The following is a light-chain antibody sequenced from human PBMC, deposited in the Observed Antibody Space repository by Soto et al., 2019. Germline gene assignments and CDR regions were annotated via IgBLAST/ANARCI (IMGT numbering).Light chain of an antibody. Sequence: EILLTQSPGTLSLSPGERATLSCRASQSVRNSYLAWYHQKPGQAPRLLIYGASGRATGIPDRFSGSGSGTDFTLTISRLEPEDFAVYYCQQYGSSPYTFGQGTKLEI. CDR1: QSVRNSY. CDR3: QQYGSSPYT. J-gene: IGKJ2*01. CDR2: GAS. V-gene: IGKV3-20*01.